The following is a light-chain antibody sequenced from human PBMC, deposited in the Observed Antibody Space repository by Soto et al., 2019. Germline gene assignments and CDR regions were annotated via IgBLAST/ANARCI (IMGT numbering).Light chain of an antibody. CDR2: DAS. CDR3: QQYNSYPWT. J-gene: IGKJ1*01. V-gene: IGKV1-5*01. Sequence: DIQMTQSLTSLYASVGDRVTITCRAIQSISSWLAWYQQKPGKAPKLLIYDASSLESGVPSRFSGSGSGTELTLTISSLQPDDFATYYCQQYNSYPWTFGQGTKVEIK. CDR1: QSISSW.